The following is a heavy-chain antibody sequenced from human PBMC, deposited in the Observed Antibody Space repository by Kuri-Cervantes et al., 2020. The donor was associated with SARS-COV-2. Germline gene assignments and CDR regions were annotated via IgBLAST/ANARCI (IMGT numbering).Heavy chain of an antibody. CDR2: ISSSGSTI. CDR3: ARDSYDSSGYYSALFDY. CDR1: GFTFSSYE. Sequence: GGSLRLSCAASGFTFSSYEMNWVRQAPGKGLEWVSYISSSGSTIYYADSVKGRFTISRDNAKDSLYLQMNSLRAEDTAVYYCARDSYDSSGYYSALFDYWGQGTLVTVSS. D-gene: IGHD3-22*01. V-gene: IGHV3-48*03. J-gene: IGHJ4*02.